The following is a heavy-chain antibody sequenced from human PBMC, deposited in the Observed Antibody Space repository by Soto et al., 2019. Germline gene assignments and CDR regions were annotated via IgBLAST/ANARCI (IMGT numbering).Heavy chain of an antibody. V-gene: IGHV4-39*01. D-gene: IGHD3-3*01. CDR3: EVVFGGGYTKDYYYYMDV. J-gene: IGHJ6*03. CDR1: GGSISSSSYY. CDR2: IYYSGST. Sequence: QLQLQESGPGLVKPSETLSLTCTVSGGSISSSSYYWGWIRQPPGKGLEWIGSIYYSGSTYYNPSLKSRVTISVDTSKNQFSLKLSSVTAADTAVYYCEVVFGGGYTKDYYYYMDVWGKGTTVTVSS.